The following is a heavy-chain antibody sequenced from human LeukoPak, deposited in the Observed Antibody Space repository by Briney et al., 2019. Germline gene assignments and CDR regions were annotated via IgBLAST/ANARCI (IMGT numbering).Heavy chain of an antibody. J-gene: IGHJ3*02. CDR3: ARDRIYYDTSGLNAFDI. CDR1: GGSISRSSYF. D-gene: IGHD3-22*01. CDR2: IDFSGTT. V-gene: IGHV4-39*07. Sequence: SETLSLTCAVSGGSISRSSYFWGWIRQPPGKGLERIGSIDFSGTTFYNPSLKSRVTVSVDTSKNQFSLKLSYVTAADTAVYYCARDRIYYDTSGLNAFDIWGQGTMVTVSS.